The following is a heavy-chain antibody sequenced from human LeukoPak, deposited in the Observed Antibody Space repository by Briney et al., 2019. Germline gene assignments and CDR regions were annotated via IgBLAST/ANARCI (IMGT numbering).Heavy chain of an antibody. CDR3: AKGHYYGSGSLDY. D-gene: IGHD3-10*01. Sequence: GGSLRLSCAASGFTFSSYGMSWVRQAPGKGLEWVSAIGGRDGSTYCADSVKGRFTISRDNSKNTLYVQMSSLRAEDTAVYYCAKGHYYGSGSLDYWGQGTLVTVSS. CDR2: IGGRDGST. CDR1: GFTFSSYG. V-gene: IGHV3-23*01. J-gene: IGHJ4*02.